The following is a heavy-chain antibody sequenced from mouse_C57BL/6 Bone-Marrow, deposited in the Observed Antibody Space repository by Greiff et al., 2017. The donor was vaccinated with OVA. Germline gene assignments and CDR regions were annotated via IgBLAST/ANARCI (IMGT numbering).Heavy chain of an antibody. Sequence: QVQLQQPGAELVKPGASVKLSCKASGYTFTSYWMQWVKQRPGQGLEWIGEIDPSDSYTNYNQKFKGKATLTVDKSSSTAYMHLSSLTSEDSAVYYCAREGSEDGSYYAMDYWGQGTSVTVSS. J-gene: IGHJ4*01. CDR2: IDPSDSYT. D-gene: IGHD2-3*01. V-gene: IGHV1-50*01. CDR1: GYTFTSYW. CDR3: AREGSEDGSYYAMDY.